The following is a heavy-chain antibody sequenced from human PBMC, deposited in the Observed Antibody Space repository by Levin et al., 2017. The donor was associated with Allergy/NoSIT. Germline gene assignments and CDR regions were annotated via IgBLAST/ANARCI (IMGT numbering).Heavy chain of an antibody. J-gene: IGHJ4*02. Sequence: GGSLRLSCAASGFTFSSYGMHWVRQAPGKGLEWVAVISYDGSNKYYADSVKGRFTISRDNSKNTLYLQMNSLRAEDTAVYYYAKDNVEYCGGDCYSGNDYWGQGTLVTVSS. V-gene: IGHV3-30*18. CDR2: ISYDGSNK. CDR3: AKDNVEYCGGDCYSGNDY. CDR1: GFTFSSYG. D-gene: IGHD2-21*02.